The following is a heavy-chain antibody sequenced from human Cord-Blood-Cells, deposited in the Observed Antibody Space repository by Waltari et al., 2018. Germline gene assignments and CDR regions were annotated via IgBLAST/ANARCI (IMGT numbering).Heavy chain of an antibody. D-gene: IGHD3-3*01. V-gene: IGHV3-48*03. CDR3: ARVNTPDYDFWSGYNWFDP. CDR1: GFTFSSYE. Sequence: EVQLVESGGGLVQPGGSLRLSCAASGFTFSSYEMNWVRQAPGKGLEWVSYISSSGSTIYYADSVKGRFTISGDNAKNSLYLQMNSLRAEDTAVYYCARVNTPDYDFWSGYNWFDPWGQGTLVTVSS. J-gene: IGHJ5*02. CDR2: ISSSGSTI.